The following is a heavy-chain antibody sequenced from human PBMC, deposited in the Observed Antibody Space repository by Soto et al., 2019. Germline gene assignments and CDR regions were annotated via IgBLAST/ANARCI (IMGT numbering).Heavy chain of an antibody. CDR1: GFTFSSYS. J-gene: IGHJ2*01. D-gene: IGHD6-13*01. Sequence: EVQLVESGGGLVKPGGSLRLSCAASGFTFSSYSMNWVRQAPGKGLEWVSSISSSSSYIYYADSVKGRFTISRDNATNSLYLQMNSLRAEDTAVYYCARIESGYSSSWYFDLWGRGTLVTVSS. CDR3: ARIESGYSSSWYFDL. V-gene: IGHV3-21*01. CDR2: ISSSSSYI.